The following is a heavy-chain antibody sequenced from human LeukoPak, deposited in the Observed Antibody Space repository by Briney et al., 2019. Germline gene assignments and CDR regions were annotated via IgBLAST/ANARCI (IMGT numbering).Heavy chain of an antibody. J-gene: IGHJ3*02. CDR2: IYHSGST. V-gene: IGHV4-31*03. CDR3: ASRPGYYYESSGYQGRGAFDI. Sequence: SQTLSLTCTVSGGSISSGGYYWSWIRQHPGKGLEWIGYIYHSGSTYYNPSLKSRVTISVDTSKNQLSLKLSSVTAADTAVYYGASRPGYYYESSGYQGRGAFDILGQGTMVTVSS. CDR1: GGSISSGGYY. D-gene: IGHD3-22*01.